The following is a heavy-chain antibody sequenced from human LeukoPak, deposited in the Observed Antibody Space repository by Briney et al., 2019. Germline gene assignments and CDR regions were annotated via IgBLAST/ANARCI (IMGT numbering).Heavy chain of an antibody. Sequence: ASVKVSCKASGGTFSSYAISWVRQAPGQGLEWMGGIIPIFGTANYAQKFQGRVTITADESTSTAYMELSSLRSEDTAVYYCGVGGYDLPYYYYYYMDVWGKGTTVTVSS. J-gene: IGHJ6*03. CDR3: GVGGYDLPYYYYYYMDV. D-gene: IGHD5-12*01. CDR2: IIPIFGTA. CDR1: GGTFSSYA. V-gene: IGHV1-69*13.